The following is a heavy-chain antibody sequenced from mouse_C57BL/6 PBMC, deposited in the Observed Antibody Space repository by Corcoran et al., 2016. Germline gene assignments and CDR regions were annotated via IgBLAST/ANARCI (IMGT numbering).Heavy chain of an antibody. V-gene: IGHV1-55*01. CDR2: IYPGSGST. CDR1: GYTFTSYW. Sequence: QVQLQQPGAELVKPGASVKMSCKASGYTFTSYWITWVKPRPGQGLEWIGDIYPGSGSTNYNEKFKSKATLTVDTSSSTAYMQPSSLTSEDSAVYYCARDYYYGSSYKPEGFAYWGQGTLVTVSA. J-gene: IGHJ3*01. CDR3: ARDYYYGSSYKPEGFAY. D-gene: IGHD1-1*01.